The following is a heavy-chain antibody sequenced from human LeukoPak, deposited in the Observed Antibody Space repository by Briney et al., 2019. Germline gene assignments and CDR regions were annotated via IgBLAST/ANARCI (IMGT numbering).Heavy chain of an antibody. CDR1: GGSFSGYY. CDR3: ARRSTRYYYYYGMDV. Sequence: SETLSLTCAVYGGSFSGYYWSWIRQPPGKGLEWIGENNHSGSTNYNPSLKSRVTISVDTSKNQFSLKLSSVTAADTAVYYCARRSTRYYYYYGMDVWGKGTTVTVSS. D-gene: IGHD2-15*01. CDR2: NNHSGST. J-gene: IGHJ6*04. V-gene: IGHV4-34*01.